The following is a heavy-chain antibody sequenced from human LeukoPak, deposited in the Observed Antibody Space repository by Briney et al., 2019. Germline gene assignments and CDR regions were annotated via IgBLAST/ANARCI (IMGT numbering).Heavy chain of an antibody. CDR1: GFTFSSYA. CDR3: ARVLGGLFDY. J-gene: IGHJ4*02. V-gene: IGHV4-59*01. D-gene: IGHD2-15*01. CDR2: IYYSGST. Sequence: PGGSLRLSCAASGFTFSSYAMSWIRQPPGKGLEWIGYIYYSGSTNYNPSLKSRVTISVDTSKNQFSLKLSSVTAADTAVYYCARVLGGLFDYWGQGTLVTVSS.